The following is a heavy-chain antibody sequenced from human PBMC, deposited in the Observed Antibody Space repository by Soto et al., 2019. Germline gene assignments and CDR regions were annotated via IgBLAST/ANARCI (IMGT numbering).Heavy chain of an antibody. D-gene: IGHD3-22*01. V-gene: IGHV3-15*01. Sequence: GGSLRLSCAASGFTFSNAWMSWVRQAPGKGLEWVGRIKSKTDGGTTDYAAPVKGRFTISRDDSKNTLYLQMNSLKTEDTAVYYCTTGSDDSSGYYYFDYWGQGTLVTVSS. CDR3: TTGSDDSSGYYYFDY. CDR2: IKSKTDGGTT. J-gene: IGHJ4*02. CDR1: GFTFSNAW.